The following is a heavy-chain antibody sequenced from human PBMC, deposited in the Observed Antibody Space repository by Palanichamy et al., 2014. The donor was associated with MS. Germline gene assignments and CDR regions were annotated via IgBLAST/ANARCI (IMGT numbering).Heavy chain of an antibody. CDR1: GGTFSSYA. J-gene: IGHJ6*02. Sequence: LVQSGAEVKKPGSSVKVSCKASGGTFSSYAISWVRQAPGQGLEWMGGIIPIFGTANYAQKFQGRVTITADESTSTAYMELSSLRSEDTAVYYCARGQVQIVVVPAAIDFMGLLPTDVWGQGTTVTVSS. D-gene: IGHD2-2*01. V-gene: IGHV1-69*01. CDR3: ARGQVQIVVVPAAIDFMGLLPTDV. CDR2: IIPIFGTA.